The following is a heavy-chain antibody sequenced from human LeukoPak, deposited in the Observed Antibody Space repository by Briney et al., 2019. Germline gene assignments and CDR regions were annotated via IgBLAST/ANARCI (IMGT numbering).Heavy chain of an antibody. CDR3: ARDGITMIVVVITSAFDI. J-gene: IGHJ3*02. Sequence: SETLSLTCTVSGYSISSGYYWGWIRQPPGKGLEWIGSIYHSGSTYYNPSLKSRVTISVDTSKNQFSLKLSSVTAADTAVYYCARDGITMIVVVITSAFDIWGQGTMVTVSS. CDR2: IYHSGST. V-gene: IGHV4-38-2*02. D-gene: IGHD3-22*01. CDR1: GYSISSGYY.